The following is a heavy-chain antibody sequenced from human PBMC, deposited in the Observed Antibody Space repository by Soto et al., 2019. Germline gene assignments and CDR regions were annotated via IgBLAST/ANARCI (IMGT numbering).Heavy chain of an antibody. CDR1: GFTFSSYA. J-gene: IGHJ4*02. Sequence: EVQLLESGGGLVQPGGSLRLSCAASGFTFSSYAMSWVRQAPGKGLEWVSAISGSGGSTYYANSVKGRFTISRDNSKNTLYLQMNSLRAEDTAVYYCAKDLWYDSSGGEFDYWGQGTLVTVSS. CDR3: AKDLWYDSSGGEFDY. D-gene: IGHD3-22*01. CDR2: ISGSGGST. V-gene: IGHV3-23*01.